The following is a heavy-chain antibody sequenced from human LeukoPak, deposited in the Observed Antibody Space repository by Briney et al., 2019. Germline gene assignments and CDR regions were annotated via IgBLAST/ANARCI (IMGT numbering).Heavy chain of an antibody. J-gene: IGHJ4*02. CDR1: GFTFSSYA. Sequence: GGSLRLSCAASGFTFSSYAMSWVRQAPGKGLEWASSLRGDGDTFYADSVKGRFTLSRDESRNTVYLQMNNLRVEDTAVYFCAKAGWVSSADAVLWGQGTLVTVSS. CDR3: AKAGWVSSADAVL. D-gene: IGHD3-3*02. V-gene: IGHV3-23*01. CDR2: LRGDGDT.